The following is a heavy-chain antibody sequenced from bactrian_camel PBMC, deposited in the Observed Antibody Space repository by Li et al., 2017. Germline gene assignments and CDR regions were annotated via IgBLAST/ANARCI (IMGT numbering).Heavy chain of an antibody. Sequence: HVQLVESGGGSVQAGGSLRLSCAASGWTFGRRCMAWFRQGPGNEREGIAAIDVVNNTIYRDSVKGRFTISKDNAKSTLYLRMNSLKPEDTAMYFCAARCTGNWLNGDFGYQGQGTQVTVS. J-gene: IGHJ4*01. D-gene: IGHD7*01. CDR1: GWTFGRRC. CDR2: IDVVNNT. V-gene: IGHV3S55*01.